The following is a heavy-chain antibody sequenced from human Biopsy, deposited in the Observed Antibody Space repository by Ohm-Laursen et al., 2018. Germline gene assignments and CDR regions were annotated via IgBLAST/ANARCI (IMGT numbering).Heavy chain of an antibody. CDR3: ARGSNDFGGPYFPR. J-gene: IGHJ4*02. D-gene: IGHD4-23*01. CDR1: GDSVTKYY. CDR2: IYYSVMT. Sequence: TLSLTCTVSGDSVTKYYWSWIRQPPGKGLEWIGHIYYSVMTNYNPSLQSRVSISVDTSRNQVSLTLSSVTAADTAVYYCARGSNDFGGPYFPRWGQGTLLTVSS. V-gene: IGHV4-59*02.